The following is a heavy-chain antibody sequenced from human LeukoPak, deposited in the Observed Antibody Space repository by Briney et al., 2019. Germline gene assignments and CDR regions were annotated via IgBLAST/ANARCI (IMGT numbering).Heavy chain of an antibody. CDR1: GGSISSGTYY. D-gene: IGHD3-3*01. J-gene: IGHJ6*03. Sequence: SQTLSLTCTVSGGSISSGTYYWTWIRQPAGKGLEWIGRIYSSGSTSYNPSLDSRVRISIDTSKNQFSLKLSSVTAADTAVYYCARYPLWRGPYYYMDVWGKGTTVTVSS. CDR2: IYSSGST. CDR3: ARYPLWRGPYYYMDV. V-gene: IGHV4-61*02.